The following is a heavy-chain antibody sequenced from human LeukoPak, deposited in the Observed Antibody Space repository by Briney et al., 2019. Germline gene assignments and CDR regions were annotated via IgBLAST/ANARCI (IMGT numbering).Heavy chain of an antibody. CDR3: ATETIGRHYDY. V-gene: IGHV3-21*01. CDR2: IGPTGTDR. CDR1: GFTFSSCG. Sequence: GGSLRLSCAASGFTFSSCGFNWVRQAPGKGLEWVSSIGPTGTDRYYADSVRGRFTISRDNAKNSMYLQMDSLRDGDTAVYYCATETIGRHYDYWGQGTLLTVSS. D-gene: IGHD1-14*01. J-gene: IGHJ4*02.